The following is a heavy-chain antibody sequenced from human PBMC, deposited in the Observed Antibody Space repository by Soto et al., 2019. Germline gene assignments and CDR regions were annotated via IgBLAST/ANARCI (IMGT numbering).Heavy chain of an antibody. CDR1: GFTFSSYG. CDR3: AKDSGSSSHQFDY. V-gene: IGHV3-30*18. Sequence: QVQLVESGGGVVQPGRSLRLSCAASGFTFSSYGMHWVRQAPGKGLEWVAVISSDGSNKYYADSVKGRFTISRDNSKNTLDLQMNSLRAEDTAVYYCAKDSGSSSHQFDYWGQGTLVTVSS. D-gene: IGHD6-6*01. CDR2: ISSDGSNK. J-gene: IGHJ4*02.